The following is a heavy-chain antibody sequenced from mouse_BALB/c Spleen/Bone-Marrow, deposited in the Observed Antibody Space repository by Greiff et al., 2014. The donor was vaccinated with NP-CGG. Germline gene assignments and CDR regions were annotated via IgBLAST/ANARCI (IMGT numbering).Heavy chain of an antibody. CDR2: IDPFDSET. CDR3: ARALGDGYYYAMDY. D-gene: IGHD2-3*01. CDR1: GYTFTSYW. J-gene: IGHJ4*01. Sequence: VQLQQSGAELVKPGAPVKLSCKASGYTFTSYWMNWVKQRPGRGLEWIGRIDPFDSETHYNQKFKDKATLTVDKSSSTAYIQVSSLTSEDSAVYHCARALGDGYYYAMDYWGQGTSVTGSS. V-gene: IGHV1-69*02.